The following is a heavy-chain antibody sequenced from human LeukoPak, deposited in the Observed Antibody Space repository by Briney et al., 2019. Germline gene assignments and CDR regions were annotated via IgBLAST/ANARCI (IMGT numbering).Heavy chain of an antibody. CDR2: IKQDGSEK. CDR1: GFTFSSYW. CDR3: ARANRDYGGNPAWVDY. D-gene: IGHD4-23*01. Sequence: GSLRLSCAASGFTFSSYWMSWVRQAPGKGLEWVANIKQDGSEKYYVDSVRGRFTISRDNAKNSLYLQMNSLRAEDTAVYYCARANRDYGGNPAWVDYWGQGTLVTVSS. J-gene: IGHJ4*02. V-gene: IGHV3-7*01.